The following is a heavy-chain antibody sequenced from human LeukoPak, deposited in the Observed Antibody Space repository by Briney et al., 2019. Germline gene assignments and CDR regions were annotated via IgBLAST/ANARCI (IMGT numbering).Heavy chain of an antibody. CDR3: ARWGTVTTLGWFDP. CDR2: IYYSGST. D-gene: IGHD4-17*01. J-gene: IGHJ5*02. V-gene: IGHV4-39*07. CDR1: GGSISSGFYY. Sequence: SETLSLTCTVSGGSISSGFYYWGWIRQPPGKGLEWIGSIYYSGSTYYNPSLKSRVTISVDTSKNQFSLKLSSVTAADTAVYYCARWGTVTTLGWFDPWGQGTLVTVSS.